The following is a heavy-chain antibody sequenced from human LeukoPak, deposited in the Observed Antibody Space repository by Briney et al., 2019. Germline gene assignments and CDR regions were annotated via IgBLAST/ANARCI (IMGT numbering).Heavy chain of an antibody. J-gene: IGHJ4*02. CDR2: IWYDGSNK. CDR1: GFTFSSYG. V-gene: IGHV3-33*01. CDR3: ARDRGIAAAGLRHGVDY. D-gene: IGHD6-13*01. Sequence: PGGSLRLSCAASGFTFSSYGMHRVRQAPGKGLEWVAVIWYDGSNKYYADSVKGRFTISRDNSKNTLYLQMNSLRAEDTAVYYCARDRGIAAAGLRHGVDYWGQGTLVTVSS.